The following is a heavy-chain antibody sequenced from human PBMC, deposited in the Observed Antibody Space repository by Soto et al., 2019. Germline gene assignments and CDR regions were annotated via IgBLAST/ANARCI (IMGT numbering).Heavy chain of an antibody. CDR2: ISSSSSYI. CDR1: GFTFSSYR. V-gene: IGHV3-21*01. CDR3: ASSVRYSYGLFDY. D-gene: IGHD5-18*01. J-gene: IGHJ4*02. Sequence: EVQLVESGGGLVKPGGSLRLSCAASGFTFSSYRMNWVRQAPGKGLAWVSSISSSSSYIYYADSVKGRFTISRDNAKNALYLQMNSLRAEDTAVYYCASSVRYSYGLFDYWGQGSLVTVSS.